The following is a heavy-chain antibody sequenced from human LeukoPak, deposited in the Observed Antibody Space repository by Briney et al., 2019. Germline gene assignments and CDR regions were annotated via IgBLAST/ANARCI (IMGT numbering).Heavy chain of an antibody. V-gene: IGHV6-1*01. CDR2: TYYRSTWYH. J-gene: IGHJ4*02. CDR3: ARDRYCSSFSCSFDY. D-gene: IGHD2-2*01. CDR1: GDSVSSISVA. Sequence: SQTLSLTCVFSGDSVSSISVAWNWIRQSPSRGLEWLGRTYYRSTWYHEYAASVKSRVTINPDTSRNQFSLELKSVTPEDTALYYCARDRYCSSFSCSFDYWGQGTLVTVSS.